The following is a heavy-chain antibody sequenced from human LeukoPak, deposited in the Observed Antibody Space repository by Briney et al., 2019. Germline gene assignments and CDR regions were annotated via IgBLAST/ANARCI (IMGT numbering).Heavy chain of an antibody. D-gene: IGHD2-15*01. J-gene: IGHJ1*01. V-gene: IGHV4-34*01. Sequence: SETLSLTCAVFGGSLSGSYWSWIRQPPGKGLEWIGEINHSGSTNYNPSLKSRVTISVDTSKNQFSLKLSSVTAADTAVYYCARGGLGYCSGGACYHEYFQHWRQGTLVTVSS. CDR3: ARGGLGYCSGGACYHEYFQH. CDR2: INHSGST. CDR1: GGSLSGSY.